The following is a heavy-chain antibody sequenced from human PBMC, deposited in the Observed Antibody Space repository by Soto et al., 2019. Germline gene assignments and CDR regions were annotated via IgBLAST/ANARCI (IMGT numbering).Heavy chain of an antibody. V-gene: IGHV3-15*04. J-gene: IGHJ4*02. CDR3: TTDALRFLEWLSY. CDR1: GFTFSSYA. Sequence: GGSLRLSCAASGFTFSSYAMHWVRQARGKGPEWVAVISYDGSKTDGGTTDYAAPVKGRFTITRDDSKNTLYLQMNSLKTEDTAVYYCTTDALRFLEWLSYWGQGTLVTV. CDR2: ISYDGSKTDGGTT. D-gene: IGHD3-3*01.